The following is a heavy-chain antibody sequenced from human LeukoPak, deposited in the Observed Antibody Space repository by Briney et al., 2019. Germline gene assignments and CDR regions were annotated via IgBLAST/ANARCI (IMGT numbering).Heavy chain of an antibody. V-gene: IGHV3-7*01. CDR1: GFTFSSYW. CDR3: ARVMVRGVIKPFDY. D-gene: IGHD3-10*01. Sequence: GGSLRLSCAASGFTFSSYWMSWVRQAPGKGLEWVANIKQDGSEKYYVDSVKGRFTIPRDNAKNSLYLQMNSLRAEDTAVYYCARVMVRGVIKPFDYWGQGTLVTVSS. CDR2: IKQDGSEK. J-gene: IGHJ4*02.